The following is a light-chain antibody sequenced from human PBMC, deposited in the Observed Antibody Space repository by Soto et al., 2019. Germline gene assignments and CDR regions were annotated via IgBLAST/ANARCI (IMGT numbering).Light chain of an antibody. J-gene: IGKJ1*01. CDR1: QSVSSSY. CDR3: EQYGSSPRT. Sequence: EIVLTQSPGPLSLSPGERATLSCRASQSVSSSYLAWYQQKPGQAPRLLIYGASSRATGIPDRFSGSGSGTDFTLTISRLEPEDAAVYYCEQYGSSPRTFGQGTKVDIK. CDR2: GAS. V-gene: IGKV3-20*01.